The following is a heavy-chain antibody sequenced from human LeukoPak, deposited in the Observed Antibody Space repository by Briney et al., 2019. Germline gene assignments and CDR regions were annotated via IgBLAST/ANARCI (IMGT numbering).Heavy chain of an antibody. Sequence: PSETLSLTCTVSGGSISSYYWSWIRQPPGKGLEWIGSNYHSGSTYYNPSLKSRVTISVDTSKNQFSLKLSSVTAADTAVYYCARDPLVATINWFDPWGQGTLVTVSS. J-gene: IGHJ5*02. CDR2: NYHSGST. CDR3: ARDPLVATINWFDP. CDR1: GGSISSYY. V-gene: IGHV4-38-2*02. D-gene: IGHD5-12*01.